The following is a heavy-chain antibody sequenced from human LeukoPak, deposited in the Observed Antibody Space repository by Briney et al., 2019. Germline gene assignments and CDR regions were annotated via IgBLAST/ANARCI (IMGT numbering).Heavy chain of an antibody. CDR3: ARVRYYYGSGSLFDY. V-gene: IGHV3-23*01. CDR2: ISGSGGST. CDR1: GFTFISYG. D-gene: IGHD3-10*01. J-gene: IGHJ4*02. Sequence: GGSLRLSCAASGFTFISYGMSWVRQAPGKGLEWVSAISGSGGSTLYADSVKGRFTISRDNSKNTVYLQMNSLRAEDTAVYYCARVRYYYGSGSLFDYWGQGTLVTVSS.